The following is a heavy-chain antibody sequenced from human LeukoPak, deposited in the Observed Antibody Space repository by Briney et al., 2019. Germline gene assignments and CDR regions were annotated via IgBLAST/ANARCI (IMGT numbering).Heavy chain of an antibody. CDR1: GDSVSSKSAA. CDR3: ATGSWDFWSGYYLDAASMDV. V-gene: IGHV6-1*01. CDR2: TYYRSKWFN. Sequence: SQTLSLTCAISGDSVSSKSAAWNWIRQSPSRGLEWLGRTYYRSKWFNDYAVSVKSRITVNPDTSKNQFSLQLNSVTPEDTAVYYCATGSWDFWSGYYLDAASMDVWGQGTTVTVSS. J-gene: IGHJ6*02. D-gene: IGHD3-3*01.